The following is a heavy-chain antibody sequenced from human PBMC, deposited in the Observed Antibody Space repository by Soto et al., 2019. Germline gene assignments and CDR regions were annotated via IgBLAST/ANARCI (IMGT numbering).Heavy chain of an antibody. D-gene: IGHD5-12*01. V-gene: IGHV3-15*01. J-gene: IGHJ6*02. Sequence: PGGSLRLSCAASGFTFSNAWMSWVRQAPGKGLEWVDRIKSKTDGGTTDYAAPVKGRFTISRDDSKHTLYLQMNSLKTEDTAVDYCTTESNVAVDVVATTGYFYYDGRDVWDQGAT. CDR2: IKSKTDGGTT. CDR1: GFTFSNAW. CDR3: TTESNVAVDVVATTGYFYYDGRDV.